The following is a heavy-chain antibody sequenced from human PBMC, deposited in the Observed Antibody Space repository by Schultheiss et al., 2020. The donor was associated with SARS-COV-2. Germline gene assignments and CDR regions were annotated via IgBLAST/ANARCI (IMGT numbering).Heavy chain of an antibody. CDR3: ARDSRDGYNPNWFDP. V-gene: IGHV4-61*01. CDR1: RDSVISATYC. D-gene: IGHD5-24*01. CDR2: ICHNGGA. J-gene: IGHJ5*02. Sequence: SETLSLTCAVSRDSVISATYCWSWIRQPPGKGLEWIGYICHNGGAKYNASLKSRVTISVDTSKNQFSLKLSSVTAADTAVYYCARDSRDGYNPNWFDPWGQGTLVTVSS.